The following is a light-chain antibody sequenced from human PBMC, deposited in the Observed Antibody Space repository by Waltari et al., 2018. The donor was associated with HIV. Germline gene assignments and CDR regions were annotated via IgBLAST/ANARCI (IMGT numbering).Light chain of an antibody. CDR3: QQSNSIPYT. CDR1: QTMNNF. J-gene: IGKJ2*01. V-gene: IGKV1-39*01. Sequence: IQMTQSPSTLSAFVGDRVPIPCRTSQTMNNFLSWYPKKEGKAPKLLIYGTSNLQSGVPSRFSGSASGTDFTLTISSLQPEDSATYYCQQSNSIPYTFGQGTKLEIK. CDR2: GTS.